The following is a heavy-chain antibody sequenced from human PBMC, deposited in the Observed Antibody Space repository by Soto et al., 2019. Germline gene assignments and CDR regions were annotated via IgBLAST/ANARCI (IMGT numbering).Heavy chain of an antibody. J-gene: IGHJ4*02. D-gene: IGHD6-6*01. V-gene: IGHV4-30-2*01. CDR2: IYHSGST. CDR1: GGSISRGGYS. CDR3: AGGIAARPLGY. Sequence: PSETLSLTCAVSGGSISRGGYSLSWIRQPPGKGLEWIGYIYHSGSTYYNPSLKSRVTISVDRSKNQFSLRLSSVTAADTAVYYCAGGIAARPLGYRGQGTLVTVS.